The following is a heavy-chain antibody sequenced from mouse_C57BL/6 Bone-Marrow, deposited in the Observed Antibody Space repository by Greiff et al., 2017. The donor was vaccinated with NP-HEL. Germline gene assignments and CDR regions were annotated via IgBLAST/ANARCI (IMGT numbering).Heavy chain of an antibody. CDR1: GFTFSSYT. CDR3: ASAYYGKGHYAMDY. CDR2: ISGGGGNT. J-gene: IGHJ4*01. Sequence: EVQRVESGGGLVKPGGSLKLSCAASGFTFSSYTMSWVRQTPEKRLEWVATISGGGGNTYYPDSVKGRFTISRDNAKNTLYLQMSSLRSEDTALYYCASAYYGKGHYAMDYWGQGTSVTVSS. D-gene: IGHD2-10*01. V-gene: IGHV5-9*01.